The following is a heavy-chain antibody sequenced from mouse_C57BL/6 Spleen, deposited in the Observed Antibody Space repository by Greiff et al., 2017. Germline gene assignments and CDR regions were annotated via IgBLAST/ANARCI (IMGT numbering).Heavy chain of an antibody. CDR1: GYAFSSSW. CDR3: ASHWDAWFAY. Sequence: VQLQESGPELVKPGASVKISCKASGYAFSSSWMNWVKQRPGKGLEWIGRIYPGDGDTNYNGKFKGKATLTADKSSSTAYMQLSSLTSEDSSVYFCASHWDAWFAYWGQGTLVTVSA. J-gene: IGHJ3*01. CDR2: IYPGDGDT. D-gene: IGHD4-1*01. V-gene: IGHV1-82*01.